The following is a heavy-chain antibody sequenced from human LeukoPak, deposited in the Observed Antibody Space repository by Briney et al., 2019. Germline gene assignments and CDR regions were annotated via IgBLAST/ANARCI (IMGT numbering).Heavy chain of an antibody. J-gene: IGHJ3*02. CDR3: ARGFVQLVLPRGYAFDI. CDR1: GGSFSGYY. Sequence: SETLSLTCAVYGGSFSGYYWSWIRQPPGKGLEWIGYIYYSGSTNYNPSLKSRVTISVDTSKNQFSLKLSSVTAADTAVYYCARGFVQLVLPRGYAFDIWGQGTMVTVSS. CDR2: IYYSGST. D-gene: IGHD1-7*01. V-gene: IGHV4-59*01.